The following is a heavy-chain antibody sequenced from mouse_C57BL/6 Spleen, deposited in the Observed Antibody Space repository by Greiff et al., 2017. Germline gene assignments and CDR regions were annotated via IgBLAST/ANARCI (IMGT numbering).Heavy chain of an antibody. CDR2: INPSSGYT. CDR3: ARGDYDGYFDV. J-gene: IGHJ1*03. Sequence: VHRVESGAELARPGASVKMSCKASGYTFTSYTMHWVKQRPGQGLEWIGYINPSSGYTKYNQKFKDKATLTADKSSSTAYMQLSSLTSEDSAVYYCARGDYDGYFDVWGTGTTVTVSS. D-gene: IGHD2-4*01. CDR1: GYTFTSYT. V-gene: IGHV1-4*01.